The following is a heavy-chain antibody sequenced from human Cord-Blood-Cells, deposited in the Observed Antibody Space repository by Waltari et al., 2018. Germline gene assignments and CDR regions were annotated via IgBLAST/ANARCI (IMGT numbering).Heavy chain of an antibody. CDR1: GYTFTGYY. D-gene: IGHD3-16*01. CDR3: ARDQGDLDAFDI. CDR2: INPNSGGT. J-gene: IGHJ3*02. V-gene: IGHV1-2*04. Sequence: QVQLVQSGAEAKKPGASVKVSCTASGYTFTGYYMPWMRHAPGQGLEWMRWINPNSGGTNYAQKFQGWVTMTRYTSISTAYMELSRLRSDDTAVYYCARDQGDLDAFDIWGQGTMVTVSS.